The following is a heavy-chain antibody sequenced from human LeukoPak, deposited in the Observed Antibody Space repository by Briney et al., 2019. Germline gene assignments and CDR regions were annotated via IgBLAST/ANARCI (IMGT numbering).Heavy chain of an antibody. Sequence: TSETLSLTCTVSGGSISSYYWSWIRQPPGKGLEWIGYIYYTGSTNYNPSLKSRVSISMDTSKNQFSLKLSSVTPEDTAVYYCASLRCSGGGCSLDYWGQGTLVTVSS. J-gene: IGHJ4*02. CDR1: GGSISSYY. CDR3: ASLRCSGGGCSLDY. CDR2: IYYTGST. V-gene: IGHV4-59*12. D-gene: IGHD2-15*01.